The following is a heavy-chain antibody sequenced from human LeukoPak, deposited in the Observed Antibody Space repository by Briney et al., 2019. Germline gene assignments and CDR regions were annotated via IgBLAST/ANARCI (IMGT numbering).Heavy chain of an antibody. J-gene: IGHJ4*02. Sequence: PGGSLRLSCAASGFTVSNSYMSWVRQAPGKGLEWVPVVYPDGSTFYGDSVQGRFSISRDISKNTLYLQMNILRAEDTAVYYCATNVPMVQGVMFGYWGQGTLVTVSS. CDR1: GFTVSNSY. D-gene: IGHD3-10*01. CDR2: VYPDGST. V-gene: IGHV3-53*01. CDR3: ATNVPMVQGVMFGY.